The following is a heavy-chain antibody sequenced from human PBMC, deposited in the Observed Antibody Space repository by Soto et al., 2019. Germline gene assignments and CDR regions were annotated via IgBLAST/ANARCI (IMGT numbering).Heavy chain of an antibody. Sequence: ASVKVSCKASGYTFTSYGISWVRQAPGQGLEWMGWISAYNGNTNYAQKLQGRVTMTTDTSTSTAYMELRSLRSDDTAVYYCAKDQGYDSSGFLGFDYWGQGTLVTVSS. D-gene: IGHD3-22*01. CDR1: GYTFTSYG. CDR3: AKDQGYDSSGFLGFDY. J-gene: IGHJ4*02. V-gene: IGHV1-18*01. CDR2: ISAYNGNT.